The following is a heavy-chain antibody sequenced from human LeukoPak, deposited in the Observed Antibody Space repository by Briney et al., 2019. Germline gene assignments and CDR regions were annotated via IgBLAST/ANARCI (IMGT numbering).Heavy chain of an antibody. V-gene: IGHV3-23*01. CDR3: AKLPTVYGVADSFDM. Sequence: GGSLRLSCEASGSTFSSHEMSWVRQAPGKGLEWVSGLNENGMKTDYADSVKGRFIISRDNSRNTLYLQMSSLKVEDTAVYYCAKLPTVYGVADSFDMWGQGTTVTVSS. J-gene: IGHJ3*02. CDR1: GSTFSSHE. D-gene: IGHD2-8*01. CDR2: LNENGMKT.